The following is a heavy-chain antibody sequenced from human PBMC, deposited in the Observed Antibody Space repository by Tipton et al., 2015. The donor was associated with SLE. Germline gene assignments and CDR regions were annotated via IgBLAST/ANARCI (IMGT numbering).Heavy chain of an antibody. Sequence: GSLRLSCAASGFTFSRYWMHWVRQAPGKGLVWVSRINSDGSSTNYADSVKGRFTISRDNAKNTLYLQMNSLRAEDTAVYYCAKANWVYYMDVWGKGTTVTVSS. CDR2: INSDGSST. CDR1: GFTFSRYW. J-gene: IGHJ6*03. CDR3: AKANWVYYMDV. D-gene: IGHD7-27*01. V-gene: IGHV3-74*01.